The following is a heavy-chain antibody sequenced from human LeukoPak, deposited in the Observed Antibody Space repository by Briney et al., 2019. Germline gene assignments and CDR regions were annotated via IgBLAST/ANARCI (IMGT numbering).Heavy chain of an antibody. Sequence: ASVKVSCKVSGYTLTELSVHWVRQAPGKGLEWMRGFDPEDGETIYAQKFQGRVTMTEDTSTDTAYMELSSLRSEDTAVYYCATTSITIFGVFVDVWGQGTTVTVSS. V-gene: IGHV1-24*01. CDR2: FDPEDGET. D-gene: IGHD3-3*01. CDR3: ATTSITIFGVFVDV. J-gene: IGHJ6*02. CDR1: GYTLTELS.